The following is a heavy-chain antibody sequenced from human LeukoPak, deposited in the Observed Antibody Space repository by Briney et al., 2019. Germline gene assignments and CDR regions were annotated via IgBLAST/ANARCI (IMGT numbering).Heavy chain of an antibody. V-gene: IGHV3-23*01. CDR1: GLTVSSYA. D-gene: IGHD3-10*01. J-gene: IGHJ4*02. CDR2: IIGSAVNT. CDR3: AKYTSGTSYRGLDQ. Sequence: GGSLRLSCGASGLTVSSYAMSWVRQAPGKGLEWVSTIIGSAVNTYYADSVKGRFTISRDDSKNTVYLQMNSLRAEDTAVYSCAKYTSGTSYRGLDQWGQGTLVTVSS.